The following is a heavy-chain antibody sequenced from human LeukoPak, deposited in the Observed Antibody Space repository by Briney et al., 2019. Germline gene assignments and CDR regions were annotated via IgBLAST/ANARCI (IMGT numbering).Heavy chain of an antibody. V-gene: IGHV3-7*01. CDR2: IKHDGSEK. Sequence: GGSLGLSCAASGFTFSSYWMSWVRQAPGKGLEWVANIKHDGSEKYYVDSVKGRFTISRDNAKNSLYLQMNSLRAEDAAVYYCARERSRSLDYWGQGTLVTVSS. CDR3: ARERSRSLDY. CDR1: GFTFSSYW. J-gene: IGHJ4*02. D-gene: IGHD3-3*01.